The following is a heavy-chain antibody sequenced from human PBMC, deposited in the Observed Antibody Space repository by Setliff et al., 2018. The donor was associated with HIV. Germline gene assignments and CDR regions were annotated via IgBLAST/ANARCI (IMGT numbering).Heavy chain of an antibody. Sequence: SETLSLTCTVSVGSVSSGNHYWSWIRQPAGKGLEWIGRIYTSGSTNYNPSLKSRVTISVDTSRNQFSLRLNSVTAADTAVYYCNIYYYYYMDVWGKGTTVTVSS. V-gene: IGHV4-61*02. J-gene: IGHJ6*03. CDR3: NIYYYYYMDV. CDR2: IYTSGST. CDR1: VGSVSSGNHY.